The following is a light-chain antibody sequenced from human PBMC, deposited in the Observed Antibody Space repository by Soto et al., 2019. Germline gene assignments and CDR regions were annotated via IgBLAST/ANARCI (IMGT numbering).Light chain of an antibody. CDR3: NSYAGSNTGV. V-gene: IGLV2-8*01. Sequence: QSALTQPPSASGSPGQSVTISCTGTSSDVGGYDYVSWYQQHPVKPPKHIIYEVTKRPSGVPDRFSGSKSGNTASLTVSGLQADDEGGYYCNSYAGSNTGVFGGGTKLTVL. CDR1: SSDVGGYDY. J-gene: IGLJ3*02. CDR2: EVT.